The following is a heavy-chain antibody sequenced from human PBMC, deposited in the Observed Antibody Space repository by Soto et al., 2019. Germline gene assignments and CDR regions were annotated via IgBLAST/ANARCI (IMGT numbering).Heavy chain of an antibody. Sequence: PSETLSLTCTVSGYSISSGYYWGWIRQPPGKGLEWIGSIYHSGSTYYNPSLKSRVTISVDTSKNQFSLKLSSVTAADTAVYYCARDPAKLYSGSYYPAFDIWGQGTMVTVSS. J-gene: IGHJ3*02. D-gene: IGHD1-26*01. CDR3: ARDPAKLYSGSYYPAFDI. CDR1: GYSISSGYY. V-gene: IGHV4-38-2*02. CDR2: IYHSGST.